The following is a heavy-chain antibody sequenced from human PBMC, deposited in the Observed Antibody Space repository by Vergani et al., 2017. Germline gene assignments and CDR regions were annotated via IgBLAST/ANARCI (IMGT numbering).Heavy chain of an antibody. Sequence: EVQLVESGGGLVQPGGSLRLSCVASGFTFSDHYMDRVRQAPGKWLEWVGRTRNKTNSYTTEYAASVKGRFTISRDDSKHSLYLQMNSLKIEDTAVYYCARLGYCSSTTCRKAFDIWGQGTMVTVSS. CDR3: ARLGYCSSTTCRKAFDI. CDR1: GFTFSDHY. D-gene: IGHD2-2*01. V-gene: IGHV3-72*01. CDR2: TRNKTNSYTT. J-gene: IGHJ3*02.